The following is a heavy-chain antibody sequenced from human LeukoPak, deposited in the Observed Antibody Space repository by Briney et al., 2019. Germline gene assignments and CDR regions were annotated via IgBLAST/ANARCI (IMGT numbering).Heavy chain of an antibody. CDR3: ARVMGDLASLYRMDV. D-gene: IGHD3-16*01. Sequence: SDTLSLTYTVSGGSISGPYWSWVRQPPGKGLEWIGDVYYSESTHQNPSLKSRVAISVVTPKNQFSLKLRSVTAADTAVYYCARVMGDLASLYRMDVWGKGTTVTVSS. V-gene: IGHV4-59*11. CDR1: GGSISGPY. CDR2: VYYSEST. J-gene: IGHJ6*03.